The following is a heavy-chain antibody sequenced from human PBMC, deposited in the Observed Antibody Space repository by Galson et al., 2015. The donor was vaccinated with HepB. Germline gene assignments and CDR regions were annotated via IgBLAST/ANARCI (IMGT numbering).Heavy chain of an antibody. CDR1: GFTFSSYA. CDR3: AREYGLQFDP. Sequence: SLRLSCAASGFTFSSYAMHWVRQAPGKGLEWVAVISYDGSNKYYADSVKGRFTISRDNSKNTLYLQMNSLRAEDTAVYYCAREYGLQFDPWGQGTLVTVSS. J-gene: IGHJ5*02. D-gene: IGHD4-17*01. V-gene: IGHV3-30*04. CDR2: ISYDGSNK.